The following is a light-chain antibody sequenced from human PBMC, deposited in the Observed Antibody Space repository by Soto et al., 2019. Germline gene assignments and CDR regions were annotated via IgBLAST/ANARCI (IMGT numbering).Light chain of an antibody. Sequence: DIQVTQSPSTLSASVGDRVTITCRASQSIGNWLAWYQQKPGKAPKILIYDASSLESGVPSRFSGSGSGTEITLTISSLQPDDFATYYCQQYNSYLTFGQGTKVDIK. J-gene: IGKJ1*01. CDR3: QQYNSYLT. CDR2: DAS. V-gene: IGKV1-5*01. CDR1: QSIGNW.